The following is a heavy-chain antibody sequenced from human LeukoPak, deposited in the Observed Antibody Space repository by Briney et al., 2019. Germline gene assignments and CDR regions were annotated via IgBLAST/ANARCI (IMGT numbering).Heavy chain of an antibody. CDR2: IIPIFGTA. J-gene: IGHJ6*03. CDR3: ARVEYYYGSGSGYHYYYYMDV. D-gene: IGHD3-10*01. Sequence: SVKASCKASGGTFSSYAISWVRQAPGQGLEWMGGIIPIFGTANYAQKFQGRVTITTDESTSTAYMELSSLRSEDTAVYYCARVEYYYGSGSGYHYYYYMDVWGKGTTVTVSS. CDR1: GGTFSSYA. V-gene: IGHV1-69*05.